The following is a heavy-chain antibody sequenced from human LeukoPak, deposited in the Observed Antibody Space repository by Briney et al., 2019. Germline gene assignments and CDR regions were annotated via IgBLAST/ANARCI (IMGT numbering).Heavy chain of an antibody. CDR1: GFTFSSSA. CDR3: ARKTDHRAGGDY. V-gene: IGHV3-23*01. D-gene: IGHD3-16*01. Sequence: GGSLRLSCAASGFTFSSSAMSWVRQAPGKGLEWVSIISGSGGSTYYADSVKGRFAISRDNSKNTLYLQMNSLRAEDTAIYYCARKTDHRAGGDYWGQGTLVTVSS. J-gene: IGHJ4*02. CDR2: ISGSGGST.